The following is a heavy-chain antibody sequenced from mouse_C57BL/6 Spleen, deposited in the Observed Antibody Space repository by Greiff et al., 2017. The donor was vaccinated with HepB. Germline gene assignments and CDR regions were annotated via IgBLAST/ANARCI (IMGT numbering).Heavy chain of an antibody. CDR3: ARWGVITTVVAHWYFDV. V-gene: IGHV1-54*01. CDR2: INPGSGGT. CDR1: GYAFTNYL. Sequence: QVQLQQSGAELVRPGTSVKVSCKASGYAFTNYLIEWVKQRPGQGLEWIGVINPGSGGTNYNEKFKGKATLTADKSSSTAYMQLSSLTSEDSAVYFCARWGVITTVVAHWYFDVWGTGTTVTVSS. D-gene: IGHD1-1*01. J-gene: IGHJ1*03.